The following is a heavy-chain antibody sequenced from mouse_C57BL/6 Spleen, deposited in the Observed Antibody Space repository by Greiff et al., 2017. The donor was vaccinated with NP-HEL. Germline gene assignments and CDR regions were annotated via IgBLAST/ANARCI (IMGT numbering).Heavy chain of an antibody. CDR2: IYPYNGVS. D-gene: IGHD2-1*01. CDR1: GYSFTGYY. V-gene: IGHV1-31*01. Sequence: VQLKQSGPELVKPGASVKISCKASGYSFTGYYMHWVKQSHGNILDWIGYIYPYNGVSSYNQKFKGKATLTVDKSSSTAYMELRSLTSEDSAVYYCARPIYYGNYEAMDYWGQGSSVTVSS. J-gene: IGHJ4*01. CDR3: ARPIYYGNYEAMDY.